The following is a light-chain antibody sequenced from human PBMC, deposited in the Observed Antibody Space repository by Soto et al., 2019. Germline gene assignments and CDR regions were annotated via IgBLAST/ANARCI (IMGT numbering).Light chain of an antibody. CDR3: QHYNNWPPWT. CDR1: QTVSSN. Sequence: EIVMTQSPATLSVSPGERATLSCRASQTVSSNLAWYQQKPGQAPRLLTYGASTRATGIPARFSGSGSGTEFTLIISSLQSEDFAVYYCQHYNNWPPWTFGQGTKGDIK. J-gene: IGKJ1*01. V-gene: IGKV3-15*01. CDR2: GAS.